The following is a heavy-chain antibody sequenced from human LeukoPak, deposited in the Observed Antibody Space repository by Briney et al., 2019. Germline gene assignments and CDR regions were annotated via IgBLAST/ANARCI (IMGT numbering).Heavy chain of an antibody. CDR1: GYTFTTYS. Sequence: SVKVSCKASGYTFTTYSINWVRQAPGQGLEWMGWISAYNGNTKYAQPLQGRLTMTSNTTTSKAYMKLRNLRSDDTAVYYYARGRQYCGVDCYNEDAFDIWGQGTMVTVSS. J-gene: IGHJ3*02. D-gene: IGHD2-21*02. CDR2: ISAYNGNT. V-gene: IGHV1-18*01. CDR3: ARGRQYCGVDCYNEDAFDI.